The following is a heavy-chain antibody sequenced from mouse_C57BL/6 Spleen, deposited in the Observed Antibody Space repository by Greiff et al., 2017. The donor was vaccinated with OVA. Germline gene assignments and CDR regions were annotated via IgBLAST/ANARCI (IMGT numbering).Heavy chain of an antibody. J-gene: IGHJ3*01. Sequence: VQLQQPGTELVKPGASVKLSCKASGYTFTSYWMNWVKQRPGQGLEWIGNINPSNGGTNYNEKFKSKATLTVDKSSSTAYMQLSSLTSEDSAVYYCARSPAYYSNSFAYWGQGTLVTVSA. D-gene: IGHD2-5*01. CDR2: INPSNGGT. CDR3: ARSPAYYSNSFAY. CDR1: GYTFTSYW. V-gene: IGHV1-53*01.